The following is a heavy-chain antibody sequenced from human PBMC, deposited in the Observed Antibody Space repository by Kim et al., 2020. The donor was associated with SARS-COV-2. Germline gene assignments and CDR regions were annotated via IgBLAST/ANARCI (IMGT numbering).Heavy chain of an antibody. CDR1: GFTFSSYG. V-gene: IGHV3-33*01. CDR2: IWYDGSNK. D-gene: IGHD6-19*01. Sequence: GGSLRLSCAASGFTFSSYGMHWVRQAPGKGLEWVAVIWYDGSNKYYADSVKGRFTISRDNSKNTLYLQMNSLRAEDTAVYYCARGWGWDPYYYYGMDVWGQGTTVTVSS. CDR3: ARGWGWDPYYYYGMDV. J-gene: IGHJ6*02.